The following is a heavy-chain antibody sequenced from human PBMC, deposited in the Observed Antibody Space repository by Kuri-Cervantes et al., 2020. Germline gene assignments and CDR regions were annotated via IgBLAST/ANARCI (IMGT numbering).Heavy chain of an antibody. CDR1: GGSISSGDYY. CDR2: IYYSGST. CDR3: AKGPYIAARPRSGYFDY. D-gene: IGHD6-6*01. Sequence: SETLSLTCTVSGGSISSGDYYWSWIRQPPGKGLEWIGYIYYSGSTYYNPSLKSRVTISVDTSKNQFSLKLSSVTAADTAVYYCAKGPYIAARPRSGYFDYWGQGTLVTVSS. V-gene: IGHV4-30-4*01. J-gene: IGHJ4*02.